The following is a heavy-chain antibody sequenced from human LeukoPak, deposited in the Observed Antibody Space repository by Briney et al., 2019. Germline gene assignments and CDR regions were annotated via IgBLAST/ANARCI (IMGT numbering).Heavy chain of an antibody. V-gene: IGHV3-23*01. CDR2: ISGSGGST. D-gene: IGHD3-10*01. J-gene: IGHJ4*02. CDR1: GFTFSSYA. CDR3: AKDAMVRGIYGDYFDY. Sequence: GGSLRLSCAASGFTFSSYAMSWVRQAPGKGLEWVSAISGSGGSTYSADSVKGQFTISRDNSKNTLYLQMNSLRAEDTAVYYCAKDAMVRGIYGDYFDYWGQGTLVTVSS.